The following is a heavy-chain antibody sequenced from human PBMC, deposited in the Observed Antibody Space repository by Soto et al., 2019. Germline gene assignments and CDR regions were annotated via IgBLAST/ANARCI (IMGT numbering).Heavy chain of an antibody. CDR1: GFAFGTYG. D-gene: IGHD3-9*01. V-gene: IGHV3-23*03. Sequence: GGSLRLSCAASGFAFGTYGTTWVRQAPGRGLEWVSGIDANSGKIFYADSVRGRFTISRDDSKSIAYLQMNSLKTEDTAVYYCTRVADIRSYYYYGMDVWGQGTTVTVSS. CDR3: TRVADIRSYYYYGMDV. CDR2: IDANSGKI. J-gene: IGHJ6*02.